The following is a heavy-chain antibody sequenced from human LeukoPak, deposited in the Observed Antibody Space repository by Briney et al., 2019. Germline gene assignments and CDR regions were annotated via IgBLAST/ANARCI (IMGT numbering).Heavy chain of an antibody. V-gene: IGHV3-23*01. CDR2: TSDSGGSGGAT. Sequence: GGSLRLSCVAFGFTFRRHAMSWVRQTPGKGLEWVSDTSDSGGSGGATNYADSVKGRFTISRDNSRNTLYLQMNSLRAEDTAVYYCAKGLLRTYFSDSSGHTRETPNHFDSWGQGTLVTVSS. CDR1: GFTFRRHA. CDR3: AKGLLRTYFSDSSGHTRETPNHFDS. D-gene: IGHD3-22*01. J-gene: IGHJ4*02.